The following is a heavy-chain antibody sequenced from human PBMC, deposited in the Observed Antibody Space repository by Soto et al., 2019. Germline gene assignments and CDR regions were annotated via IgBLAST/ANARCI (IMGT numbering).Heavy chain of an antibody. D-gene: IGHD2-2*01. J-gene: IGHJ6*02. CDR3: ARDCSSSRSYGGYNSGLDV. V-gene: IGHV4-39*01. CDR1: GGSIRSSGYY. Sequence: QLQLQESGPGLVKPSETLSLTCTVSGGSIRSSGYYWGWIRQPPGKGLEWIGSIYYSGSTYHNPSLKSRVTISVDTSKNQFALRLSFVTAADTAVYFCARDCSSSRSYGGYNSGLDVWGQGTMVTVSS. CDR2: IYYSGST.